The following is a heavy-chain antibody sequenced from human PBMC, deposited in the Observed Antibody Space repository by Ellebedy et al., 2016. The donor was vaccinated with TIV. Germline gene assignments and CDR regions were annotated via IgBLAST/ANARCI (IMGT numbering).Heavy chain of an antibody. D-gene: IGHD3-10*01. CDR1: GYRFTNYW. J-gene: IGHJ6*02. CDR3: ARHGEGSGSYYYYYGMDV. Sequence: GESLKISXQGSGYRFTNYWIAWVRQLPGKGLEWMGIIYPGDSDTRYSPSFQGQVTISASITTAYLRWRSLRASDTAMYYCARHGEGSGSYYYYYGMDVWGQGTTVTVSS. CDR2: IYPGDSDT. V-gene: IGHV5-51*01.